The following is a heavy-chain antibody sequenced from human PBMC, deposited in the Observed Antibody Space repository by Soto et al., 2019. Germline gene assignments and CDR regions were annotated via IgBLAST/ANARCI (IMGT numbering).Heavy chain of an antibody. CDR1: GFTFSSYE. V-gene: IGHV3-48*03. Sequence: GGSLRLSCAAPGFTFSSYEMNGVRQAPGKGLEWVSYISSSGSTIYYADSVKGRFTISRDNAKNSLYLQINSLRGDDTAIYYCVRSGDNYNLLDYWGQGTPVTVSS. J-gene: IGHJ4*02. CDR2: ISSSGSTI. CDR3: VRSGDNYNLLDY. D-gene: IGHD1-1*01.